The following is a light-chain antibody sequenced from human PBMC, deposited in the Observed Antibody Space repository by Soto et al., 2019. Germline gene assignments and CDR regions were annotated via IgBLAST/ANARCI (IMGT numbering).Light chain of an antibody. CDR2: LGS. J-gene: IGKJ3*01. V-gene: IGKV2-28*01. CDR1: QSLLHSNGYNY. Sequence: DIVMTQSPLSLPVTPGEPASISCRSSQSLLHSNGYNYLDWYLQKPGQSPQLLIYLGSNRASGVPDRFSGSGSGTDFTLKISRVEAEDVGVYYCMQALPGAFTFGPGNNVDIK. CDR3: MQALPGAFT.